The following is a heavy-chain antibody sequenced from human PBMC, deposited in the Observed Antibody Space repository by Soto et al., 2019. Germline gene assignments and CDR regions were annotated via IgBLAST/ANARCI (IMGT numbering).Heavy chain of an antibody. J-gene: IGHJ4*02. CDR3: ARDPYFDY. Sequence: GGSLRLSCAASGFTFNGYPLHWVRQSPGKGREWVAVISYDGRNDYYGDSVRGRFTISRDNSKNMVYLQMNSLTPEDTAVYYCARDPYFDYWGQGTLVTVS. CDR1: GFTFNGYP. CDR2: ISYDGRND. V-gene: IGHV3-30*04.